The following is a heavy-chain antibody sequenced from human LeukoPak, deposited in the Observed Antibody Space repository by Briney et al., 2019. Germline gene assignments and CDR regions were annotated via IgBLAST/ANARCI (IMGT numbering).Heavy chain of an antibody. J-gene: IGHJ4*02. CDR2: ISSSSSYI. Sequence: GGSLRLSCAASGFTFSSYSMNWVRQAPGKGLEWVSSISSSSSYIYYADSVKGRFTISRDNATTSLYLQMNSLRAEDTAVYYCTKTTVTTCFDYWGQGTLVTVSS. D-gene: IGHD4-17*01. CDR3: TKTTVTTCFDY. V-gene: IGHV3-21*01. CDR1: GFTFSSYS.